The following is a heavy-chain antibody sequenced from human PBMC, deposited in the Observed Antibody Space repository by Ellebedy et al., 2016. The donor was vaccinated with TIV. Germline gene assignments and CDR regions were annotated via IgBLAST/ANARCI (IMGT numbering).Heavy chain of an antibody. CDR3: ARPYTGATPDDAFDV. CDR1: GYSFTNYW. V-gene: IGHV5-51*01. Sequence: GESLKISCKGSGYSFTNYWIGWVRQMPGKGLEWMGIIYPGESYTKYGPSFQGQVTIPADKSISTAYLQWSGLKASDTAMYYCARPYTGATPDDAFDVWGQGTMVTVS. D-gene: IGHD1-1*01. CDR2: IYPGESYT. J-gene: IGHJ3*01.